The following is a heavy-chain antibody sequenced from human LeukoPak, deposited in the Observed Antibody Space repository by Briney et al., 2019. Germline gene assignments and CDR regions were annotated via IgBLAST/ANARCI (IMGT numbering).Heavy chain of an antibody. J-gene: IGHJ4*02. CDR3: AKSYSYGYDY. Sequence: PGGSLRLSCAASGFTFSDYYMSWIRQAPGKGLEWVSYISSSGSTIYYADSVKGRFIISRDNSKNTLYLQMNSLRLEDTAVYYCAKSYSYGYDYWGQGTLVTVSS. V-gene: IGHV3-11*04. D-gene: IGHD5-18*01. CDR1: GFTFSDYY. CDR2: ISSSGSTI.